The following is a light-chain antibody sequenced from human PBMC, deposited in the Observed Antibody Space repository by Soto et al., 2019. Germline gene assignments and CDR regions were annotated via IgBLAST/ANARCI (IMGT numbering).Light chain of an antibody. CDR1: TSNIGRTT. V-gene: IGLV1-44*01. Sequence: QPVLTQPPSASGTPGQRVTISCSGSTSNIGRTTVNWYQQLPGTAPKLLIYIDNQRPSGVPERFSGSKSGTSASLAIAGLQSEDEAIYYCATWDASLNGPVFGGGTKLTVL. CDR2: IDN. CDR3: ATWDASLNGPV. J-gene: IGLJ2*01.